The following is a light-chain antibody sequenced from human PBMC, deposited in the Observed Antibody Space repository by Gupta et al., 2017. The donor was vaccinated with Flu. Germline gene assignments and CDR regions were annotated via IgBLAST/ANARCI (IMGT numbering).Light chain of an antibody. CDR1: HDIRDH. CDR3: QQDENVLRT. J-gene: IGKJ1*01. Sequence: DIQMSQSPSSLSASVGDSVTITRQATHDIRDHLHWYQHRPGVAPKGLIYDATRRSTGVPARFSGRGSGTHFTFTITSLQPEDLATYYCQQDENVLRTFGHWTNVDVK. CDR2: DAT. V-gene: IGKV1-33*01.